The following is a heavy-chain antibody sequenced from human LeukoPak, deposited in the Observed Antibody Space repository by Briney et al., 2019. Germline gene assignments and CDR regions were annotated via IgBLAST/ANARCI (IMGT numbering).Heavy chain of an antibody. V-gene: IGHV3-21*01. D-gene: IGHD3-22*01. CDR1: GFTFSSYS. Sequence: PGGSLRLSCAASGFTFSSYSMNWVRQAPGKGLEWVSSISSSSSYIYYADSVKGRFTISRDNAKNSLYLQMNSLRAEDTAVYYCARRSWERSGYYYGPSGYYMDVWGKGTTVTVSS. CDR2: ISSSSSYI. J-gene: IGHJ6*03. CDR3: ARRSWERSGYYYGPSGYYMDV.